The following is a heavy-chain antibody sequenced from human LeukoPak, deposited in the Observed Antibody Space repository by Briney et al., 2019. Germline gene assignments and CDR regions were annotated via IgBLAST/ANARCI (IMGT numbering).Heavy chain of an antibody. Sequence: SETLSLTWTVSGASISSGRYYWSWIRQPAGKGLEWIGRIYTSGSTDYNPSLKSRVTISLDTSKNQFSLKVRSVTAADTAVYYCARDSPGIAATDKWGQGSLVTVSS. CDR2: IYTSGST. D-gene: IGHD6-13*01. J-gene: IGHJ4*02. CDR1: GASISSGRYY. V-gene: IGHV4-61*02. CDR3: ARDSPGIAATDK.